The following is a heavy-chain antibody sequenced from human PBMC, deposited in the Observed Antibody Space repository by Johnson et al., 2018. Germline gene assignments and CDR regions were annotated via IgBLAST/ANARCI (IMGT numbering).Heavy chain of an antibody. CDR1: GFTFSSYA. CDR2: LSGSGYNT. CDR3: AKEYPDTAAEYFQH. Sequence: VQLVEAGGGLEQPGGSLRLSCAASGFTFSSYAMSWVRQAPGKGLEWVSSLSGSGYNTVYADSGKGRFTISRDNAKNPLYLQMNSLRAEDTAVYYCAKEYPDTAAEYFQHWGQGTLVTVPS. V-gene: IGHV3-23*04. J-gene: IGHJ1*01.